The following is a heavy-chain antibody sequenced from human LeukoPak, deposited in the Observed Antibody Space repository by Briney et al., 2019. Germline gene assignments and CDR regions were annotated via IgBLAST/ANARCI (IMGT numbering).Heavy chain of an antibody. CDR3: ARGRVGANFDY. V-gene: IGHV1-46*01. J-gene: IGHJ4*02. CDR2: INPSGGST. D-gene: IGHD1-26*01. CDR1: GYTFTSYY. Sequence: GASVKVSCKASGYTFTSYYRHWVRQAPGQGLEWMGIINPSGGSTSYAQKFQGRVTMTRDMSTSTVYMELSSLRSEDTAVYYCARGRVGANFDYWGQGTLVTVSS.